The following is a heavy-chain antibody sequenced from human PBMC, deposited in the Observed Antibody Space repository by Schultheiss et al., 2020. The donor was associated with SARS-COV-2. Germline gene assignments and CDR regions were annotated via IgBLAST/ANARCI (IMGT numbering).Heavy chain of an antibody. Sequence: GGSLRLSCAASGFTFSSYDMHWVRQAPGKGLVWVSRINSDGSSTSYADSVKGRFTISKDNSKNTLYLQMNSLRAEDTAVYYCARDPSRYCSGGSCYLGAFDIWGQGTMVTVSS. J-gene: IGHJ3*02. D-gene: IGHD2-15*01. CDR3: ARDPSRYCSGGSCYLGAFDI. V-gene: IGHV3-74*01. CDR2: INSDGSST. CDR1: GFTFSSYD.